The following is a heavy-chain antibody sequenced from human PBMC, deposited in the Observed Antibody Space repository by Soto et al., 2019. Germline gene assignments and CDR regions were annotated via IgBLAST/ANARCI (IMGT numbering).Heavy chain of an antibody. D-gene: IGHD1-7*01. V-gene: IGHV6-1*01. J-gene: IGHJ6*03. CDR2: TYYRSRWYN. CDR1: GDSVSSNSAA. CDR3: AGTTSLEGYYMED. Sequence: PTQTLSLTCAISGDSVSSNSAAWNWSRQSPSRGLEWLGRTYYRSRWYNDYAVSVKSRITVNPDTSKNQFSLHLNSVTPEDTAVYYCAGTTSLEGYYMEDWVKGTTVTDSS.